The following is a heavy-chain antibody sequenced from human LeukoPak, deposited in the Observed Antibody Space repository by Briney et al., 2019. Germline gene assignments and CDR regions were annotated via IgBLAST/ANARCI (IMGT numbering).Heavy chain of an antibody. CDR2: IYPGDSDT. Sequence: GESLKISCKASGYSFSSYWIGWVRQMPGKGLEWMGTIYPGDSDTKYSPSFQGQVTISADKSISTAYLQWSRLKASDTAMYYCATRRGLADPGAMDVWGQGTTVTVSS. J-gene: IGHJ6*02. CDR1: GYSFSSYW. CDR3: ATRRGLADPGAMDV. D-gene: IGHD6-19*01. V-gene: IGHV5-51*01.